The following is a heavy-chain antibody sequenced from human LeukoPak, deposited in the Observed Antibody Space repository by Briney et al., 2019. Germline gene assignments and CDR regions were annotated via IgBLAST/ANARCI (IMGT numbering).Heavy chain of an antibody. CDR1: GGSISSYY. V-gene: IGHV4-59*08. D-gene: IGHD6-19*01. J-gene: IGHJ5*02. Sequence: SETLSLTCTVSGGSISSYYWSWIRQPPGKGLEWIGYIYYSGSTNYNPSLKSRVTISVDTSKNQFSLKLSSVTAADTAVYYCARHSGQWLVDHWGQGTLVTVSS. CDR2: IYYSGST. CDR3: ARHSGQWLVDH.